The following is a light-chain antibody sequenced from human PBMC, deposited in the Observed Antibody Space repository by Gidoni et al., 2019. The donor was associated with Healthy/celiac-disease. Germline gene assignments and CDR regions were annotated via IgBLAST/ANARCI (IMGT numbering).Light chain of an antibody. CDR1: TGAVTSGNY. Sequence: QSVVTQAPSLPVSPGGTVTLTCPSSTGAVTSGNYPHWFQQKPGQAPRALIYSTTNEHSWTPARFSCSLLGGKAALTLSGVQAEDEAEYYCLLYYGGAVVFGGGTKLTVL. V-gene: IGLV7-43*01. CDR3: LLYYGGAVV. J-gene: IGLJ2*01. CDR2: STT.